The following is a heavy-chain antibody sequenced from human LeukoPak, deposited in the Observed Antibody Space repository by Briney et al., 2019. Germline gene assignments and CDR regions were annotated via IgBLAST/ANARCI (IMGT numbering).Heavy chain of an antibody. CDR1: GGSMSSYY. V-gene: IGHV4-4*07. CDR3: ARDSGFWLF. Sequence: SETLSLTCTVSGGSMSSYYWSWIRQPAGKGLEWIGNIYSTGSTSFNPSFKSRLTMSVDTSKNQFSLRLESVTAADSAVYFCARDSGFWLFWGQGTLVTVSS. CDR2: IYSTGST. J-gene: IGHJ1*01. D-gene: IGHD3-22*01.